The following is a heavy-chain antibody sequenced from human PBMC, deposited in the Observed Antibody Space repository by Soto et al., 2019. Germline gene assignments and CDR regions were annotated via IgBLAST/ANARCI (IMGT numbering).Heavy chain of an antibody. J-gene: IGHJ4*02. CDR2: IIPIFGTA. D-gene: IGHD3-22*01. CDR1: GGTFSSYA. V-gene: IGHV1-69*13. CDR3: ARDPEHYDSSGYYSRFFDY. Sequence: GASVKVSCKASGGTFSSYAISWVQQAPGQGLEWMGGIIPIFGTANYAQKFQGRVTITADESTSTAYMELSSLRSEDTAVYYCARDPEHYDSSGYYSRFFDYWGQGTLVTVSS.